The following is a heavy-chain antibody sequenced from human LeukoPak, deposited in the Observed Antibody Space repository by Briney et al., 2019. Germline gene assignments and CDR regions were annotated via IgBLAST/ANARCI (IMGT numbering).Heavy chain of an antibody. CDR3: ARLDGIAAAGTDVY. CDR1: GGSFSGYY. Sequence: SETLSLTCAVYGGSFSGYYWSWIRQPPGKGLEWIGEINHSGSTNYNPSLKSRVTISVDTSKNQFSLKLSSVTAADTAVYYCARLDGIAAAGTDVYWGQGTLVTVSS. D-gene: IGHD6-13*01. V-gene: IGHV4-34*01. CDR2: INHSGST. J-gene: IGHJ4*02.